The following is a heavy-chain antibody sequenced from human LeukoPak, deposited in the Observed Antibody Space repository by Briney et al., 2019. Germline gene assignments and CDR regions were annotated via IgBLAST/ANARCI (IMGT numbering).Heavy chain of an antibody. V-gene: IGHV4-34*01. Sequence: SETLSLTCAVYGGSFSGYYWSWIRQPPGKGLEWMGEINHSGSTNYNPSLKSRVTISVDTSKNQFSLKLSSVSAAATAVYYCAGSRSWSQNMAFDNWGQGTMVTVSS. CDR3: AGSRSWSQNMAFDN. J-gene: IGHJ4*02. CDR1: GGSFSGYY. D-gene: IGHD2-15*01. CDR2: INHSGST.